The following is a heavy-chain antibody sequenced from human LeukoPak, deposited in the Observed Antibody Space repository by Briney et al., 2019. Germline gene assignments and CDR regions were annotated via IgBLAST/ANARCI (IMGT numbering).Heavy chain of an antibody. CDR2: IKSKTDGGTT. CDR1: GFTFSNAW. CDR3: TTSTPFQDDY. J-gene: IGHJ4*02. Sequence: GGSLRLSCVASGFTFSNAWMSWVRQAPGKGLEWDGRIKSKTDGGTTDYAAPVKGRFTISRDDSKNTLYLYMNSLKTEDTAVYYCTTSTPFQDDYWGQGTLVTVSS. V-gene: IGHV3-15*01. D-gene: IGHD5/OR15-5a*01.